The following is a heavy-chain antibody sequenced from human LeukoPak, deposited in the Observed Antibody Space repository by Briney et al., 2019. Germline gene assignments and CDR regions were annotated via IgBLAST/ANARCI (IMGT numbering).Heavy chain of an antibody. V-gene: IGHV1-18*01. CDR2: INPNSGGT. Sequence: ASVKVSCKASGYTFTSYGISWVRQAPGQGLEWMGWINPNSGGTNFAQKFQGRVTITADKSTSTAYMELSSLRSEDTAVYYCARVAAGGELDDYWGQGTLVTVSS. CDR3: ARVAAGGELDDY. D-gene: IGHD3-16*01. CDR1: GYTFTSYG. J-gene: IGHJ4*02.